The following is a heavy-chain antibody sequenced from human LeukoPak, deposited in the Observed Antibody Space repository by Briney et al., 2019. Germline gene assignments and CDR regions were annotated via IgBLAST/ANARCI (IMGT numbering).Heavy chain of an antibody. J-gene: IGHJ4*02. CDR2: FDPEDGET. V-gene: IGHV1-24*01. CDR1: GYTLTELS. D-gene: IGHD5-18*01. Sequence: ASVKVSCKVSGYTLTELSMHWVRQAPGKGLEWMGGFDPEDGETIYAQKFQGRVTMTEDISTDTAYMELSSLRSEDTAVYYCATDTRGGYMFSDVDTAMVTGYWGQGTLVTVSS. CDR3: ATDTRGGYMFSDVDTAMVTGY.